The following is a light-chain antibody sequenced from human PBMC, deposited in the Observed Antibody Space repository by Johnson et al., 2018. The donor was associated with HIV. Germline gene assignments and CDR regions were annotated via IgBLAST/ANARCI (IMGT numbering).Light chain of an antibody. V-gene: IGLV1-51*02. CDR3: ATWDSSLSTYV. CDR1: TSKIGNNY. J-gene: IGLJ1*01. CDR2: ENN. Sequence: QSVLTQPPSVSAAPGQKVTISCSGSTSKIGNNYVSWYQQLPGTAPKLLIYENNKRPSGIPDRFSGSKSGTSATLGIPGLQTGDEADYCCATWDSSLSTYVFGTGTKVTVL.